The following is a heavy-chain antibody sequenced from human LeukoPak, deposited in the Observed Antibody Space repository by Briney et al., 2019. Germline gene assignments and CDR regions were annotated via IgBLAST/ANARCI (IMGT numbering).Heavy chain of an antibody. CDR2: IKQDGSAK. J-gene: IGHJ4*02. CDR1: GFTFSDYW. D-gene: IGHD3-3*01. Sequence: PGGSLRLSCTASGFTFSDYWMAWVRQAPGKGLEWVANIKQDGSAKYYADSVKGRFTISRDNSKNTLYLQMNSLRAEDTAVYYCAKDRGYDFWSGYFDYWGQGTLVTVSS. CDR3: AKDRGYDFWSGYFDY. V-gene: IGHV3-7*01.